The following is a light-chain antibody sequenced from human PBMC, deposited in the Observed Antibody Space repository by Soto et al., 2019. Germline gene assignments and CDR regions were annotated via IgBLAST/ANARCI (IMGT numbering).Light chain of an antibody. CDR3: QTWDTGTQVV. CDR2: LNSDGSH. Sequence: QPVLSQSPSASASLGASVKVTFTLSSGHSNYAIAWHQQQPETGPRFLMKLNSDGSHTKGDGIPDRFSGSISGAERYLPISSLQYEDEADYYCQTWDTGTQVVFGGGTKLTVL. CDR1: SGHSNYA. V-gene: IGLV4-69*01. J-gene: IGLJ2*01.